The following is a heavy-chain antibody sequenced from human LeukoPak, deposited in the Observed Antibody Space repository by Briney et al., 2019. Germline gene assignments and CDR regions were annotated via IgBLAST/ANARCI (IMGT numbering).Heavy chain of an antibody. V-gene: IGHV3-66*01. D-gene: IGHD5-18*01. Sequence: GGSLRLSCAASGFTVSSNYMSWVRQAPGKGLEWVSVIYSGGSTYYADSVKGRFTISRDNSKNTLYLQMNSLRAEDTAVYYCARWYSYAKGYAFDIWGQGTMVTVSS. J-gene: IGHJ3*02. CDR3: ARWYSYAKGYAFDI. CDR1: GFTVSSNY. CDR2: IYSGGST.